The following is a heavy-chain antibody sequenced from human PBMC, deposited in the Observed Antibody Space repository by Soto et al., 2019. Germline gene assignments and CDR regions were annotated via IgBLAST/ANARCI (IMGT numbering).Heavy chain of an antibody. CDR3: ARIPCGNYYTENFFDP. Sequence: SGPTLVNPTQTLTLTCTFPGFSLTTNGMCLSWIRQPPGKALEWLALIDWDDNTYYSTSLNNRLTLSKDTSKNQVVLLVRHMGPVDTATYYCARIPCGNYYTENFFDPWGQGIPVTVSS. D-gene: IGHD3-22*01. J-gene: IGHJ5*02. CDR1: GFSLTTNGMC. V-gene: IGHV2-70*01. CDR2: IDWDDNT.